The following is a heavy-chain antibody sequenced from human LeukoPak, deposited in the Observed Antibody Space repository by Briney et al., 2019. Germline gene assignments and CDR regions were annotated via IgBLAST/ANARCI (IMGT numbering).Heavy chain of an antibody. CDR3: ARTGYYYGSGSPNWFDP. CDR2: INHSGST. D-gene: IGHD3-10*01. CDR1: GGSFSGYY. V-gene: IGHV4-34*01. Sequence: SETLSLTCAVYGGSFSGYYWSWIRQPPGKGLEWIGEINHSGSTNYNPSLKSRVTISVDTSKNQFSLKLSSVTAADTAVYYCARTGYYYGSGSPNWFDPWGQGTLVTVSS. J-gene: IGHJ5*02.